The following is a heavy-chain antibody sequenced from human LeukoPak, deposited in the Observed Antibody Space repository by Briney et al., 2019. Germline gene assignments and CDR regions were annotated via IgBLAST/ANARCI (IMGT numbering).Heavy chain of an antibody. CDR2: INTDGSST. Sequence: GGSLRLSCAASGFTFNYFAMSWVRQAPGKGLEWVSRINTDGSSTSYADSVKGRFTISRDNAKNTLYLQMNSLRAEDTAVYYCARTAKYGYYYYYYMDVWGKGTTVTVSS. CDR3: ARTAKYGYYYYYYMDV. V-gene: IGHV3-74*01. CDR1: GFTFNYFA. D-gene: IGHD4/OR15-4a*01. J-gene: IGHJ6*03.